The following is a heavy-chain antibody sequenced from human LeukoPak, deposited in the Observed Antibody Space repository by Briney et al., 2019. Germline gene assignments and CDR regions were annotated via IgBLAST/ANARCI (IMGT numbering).Heavy chain of an antibody. J-gene: IGHJ4*02. CDR1: EFTFSYYW. V-gene: IGHV3-74*01. D-gene: IGHD6-19*01. CDR2: ISSDGSST. CDR3: ARDDSNGIDY. Sequence: GGSLRLSCVASEFTFSYYWMYWVRQAPGQGLVSASRISSDGSSTTYAESVKGRFTISRDNAKNTLYLQMNSLRAEDTAIYYCARDDSNGIDYWGQGTLVTVSS.